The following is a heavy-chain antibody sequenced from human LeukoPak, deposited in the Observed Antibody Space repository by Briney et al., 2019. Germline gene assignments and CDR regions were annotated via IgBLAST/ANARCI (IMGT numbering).Heavy chain of an antibody. CDR1: GFTFSSYA. V-gene: IGHV3-64*01. J-gene: IGHJ1*01. CDR2: ISSNGGST. D-gene: IGHD3-3*01. CDR3: ARGTRGWLLFSAEYFQH. Sequence: GGSLRLSCAASGFTFSSYAMHWVRQAPGKGLEYVSAISSNGGSTYYANSVKGRFTISRDNSKNTLYLQMGSLRAEDMAVYYCARGTRGWLLFSAEYFQHWGQGTLVTVSS.